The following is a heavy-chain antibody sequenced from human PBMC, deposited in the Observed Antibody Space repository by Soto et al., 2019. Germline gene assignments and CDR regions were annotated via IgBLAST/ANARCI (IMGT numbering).Heavy chain of an antibody. D-gene: IGHD1-20*01. CDR3: ATFRDGMAFDY. CDR2: TIPTVGAG. Sequence: SVKVSCKASGGAFSSNPISWTRQAPGQGLEWVGGTIPTVGAGSYAQRFQGRVTITADKSTNTAYMELSSLRSEDTAVYYCATFRDGMAFDYWGQGTLVTVSS. CDR1: GGAFSSNP. V-gene: IGHV1-69*06. J-gene: IGHJ4*02.